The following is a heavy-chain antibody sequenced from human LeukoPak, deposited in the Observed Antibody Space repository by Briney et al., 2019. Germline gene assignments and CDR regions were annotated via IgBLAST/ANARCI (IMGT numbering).Heavy chain of an antibody. Sequence: SETLSLTCAVYGGSFSGYYWSWIRQPPGKGLEWIGEINHSGSTSYNPSLKSRVTISVDTSKNQFSLKLSSVTAADTAVYYCARGSLRAGGPDYWGQGTLVTVSS. V-gene: IGHV4-34*01. CDR1: GGSFSGYY. CDR3: ARGSLRAGGPDY. D-gene: IGHD3-10*01. CDR2: INHSGST. J-gene: IGHJ4*02.